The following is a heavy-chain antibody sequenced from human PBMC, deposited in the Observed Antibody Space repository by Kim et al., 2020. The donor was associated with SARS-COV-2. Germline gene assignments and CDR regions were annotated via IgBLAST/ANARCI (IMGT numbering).Heavy chain of an antibody. CDR1: GYTLTELS. CDR2: FDPEDGET. CDR3: ATQWELLERSSNWFDP. V-gene: IGHV1-24*01. Sequence: ASVKVSCKVSGYTLTELSMHWVRQAPGKGLEWMGGFDPEDGETIYAQKFQGRVTMTEDTSTDTAYMELSSLRSEDTAVYYCATQWELLERSSNWFDPWGQGTLVTVSS. D-gene: IGHD1-26*01. J-gene: IGHJ5*02.